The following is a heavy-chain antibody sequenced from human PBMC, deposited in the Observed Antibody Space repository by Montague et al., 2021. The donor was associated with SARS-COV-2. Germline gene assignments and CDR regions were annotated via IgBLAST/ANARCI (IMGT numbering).Heavy chain of an antibody. CDR1: GFTFSSYA. D-gene: IGHD2-2*02. Sequence: SLRLSCAASGFTFSSYAMSWVRQAPGEGLEWVSGIGGSAESTYYGDSVKGRFTISRDNSKNTLYLQMNSLRAEDTAVYYCASPKDRRYTYTWQTRWYFDLWGRGTLVTVSS. CDR3: ASPKDRRYTYTWQTRWYFDL. V-gene: IGHV3-23*01. J-gene: IGHJ2*01. CDR2: IGGSAEST.